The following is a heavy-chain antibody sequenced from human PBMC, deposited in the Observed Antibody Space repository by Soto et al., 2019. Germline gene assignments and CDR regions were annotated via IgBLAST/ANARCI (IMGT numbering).Heavy chain of an antibody. D-gene: IGHD2-21*02. CDR1: GFNFTNHW. Sequence: VHLVESGGGLVQPGGSLRLSCAASGFNFTNHWMHWVRQAPGKGLVWVSRITSDGKSKAYAESVKGRFAISRDNAKNTVYLQMNGLTVEDTAVYYCARESGDWTLNWFDPWGQGTLVTVSS. J-gene: IGHJ5*02. CDR3: ARESGDWTLNWFDP. CDR2: ITSDGKSK. V-gene: IGHV3-74*01.